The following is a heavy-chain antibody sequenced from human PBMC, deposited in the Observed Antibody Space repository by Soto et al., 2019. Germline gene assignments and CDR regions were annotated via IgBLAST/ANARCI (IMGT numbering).Heavy chain of an antibody. V-gene: IGHV1-69*13. D-gene: IGHD4-4*01. CDR2: IKPISDIT. CDR3: ARDPSTINKLIGVWFDP. CDR1: GDTFGRFT. J-gene: IGHJ5*02. Sequence: ASVKVSCKASGDTFGRFTINWVRQAPGQGLEWMGGIKPISDITNYAQRFQGRVTFTADASTSTVYLELSSLRSEDTAMYYCARDPSTINKLIGVWFDPWGQGTPVTVSS.